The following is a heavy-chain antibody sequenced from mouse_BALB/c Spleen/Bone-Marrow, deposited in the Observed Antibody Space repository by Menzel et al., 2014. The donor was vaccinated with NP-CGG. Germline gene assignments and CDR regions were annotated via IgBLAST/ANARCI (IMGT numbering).Heavy chain of an antibody. Sequence: EVKLMESGGGLVQPGGSLKPSCAASGFTFSSYTVSWVRQTPEKRLEWVAYISNGGGSTYYPDTVKGRFTISRDNAKNTLYLQMSSLKSEDTAMYYCARQLGLRWAMDYWGQGTSVTVSS. CDR1: GFTFSSYT. V-gene: IGHV5-12-2*01. D-gene: IGHD3-1*01. CDR2: ISNGGGST. CDR3: ARQLGLRWAMDY. J-gene: IGHJ4*01.